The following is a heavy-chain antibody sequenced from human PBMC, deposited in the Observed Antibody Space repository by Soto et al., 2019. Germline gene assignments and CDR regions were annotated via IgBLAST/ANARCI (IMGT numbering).Heavy chain of an antibody. CDR1: GGSISSGGYY. J-gene: IGHJ5*02. V-gene: IGHV4-31*03. Sequence: QVQLQESGPGLVKPSQTLSLTCTVSGGSISSGGYYWSWIRQHPGKGLEWIGYIYYSGSTYYNPSLKSRVTISVDTSKNQFSLKLSSVTAADTAVYYCARDVIKVGAGTYNWFDPWGQGTLVTVSS. D-gene: IGHD1-7*01. CDR3: ARDVIKVGAGTYNWFDP. CDR2: IYYSGST.